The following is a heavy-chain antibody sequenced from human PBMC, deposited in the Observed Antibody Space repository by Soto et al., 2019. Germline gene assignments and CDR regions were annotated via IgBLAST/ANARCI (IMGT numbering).Heavy chain of an antibody. CDR1: GGTFSSYA. J-gene: IGHJ6*02. Sequence: SVKVSCKASGGTFSSYAISWVRQAPGQGLEWMGGIIPIFGTANYAQKFQGRVTITADESTSTAYMELSSLRSEDTAVYYCARASLGAPHDCSGGSCYSQIYYYYGMDVWGQVTTVTVSS. D-gene: IGHD2-15*01. CDR2: IIPIFGTA. V-gene: IGHV1-69*13. CDR3: ARASLGAPHDCSGGSCYSQIYYYYGMDV.